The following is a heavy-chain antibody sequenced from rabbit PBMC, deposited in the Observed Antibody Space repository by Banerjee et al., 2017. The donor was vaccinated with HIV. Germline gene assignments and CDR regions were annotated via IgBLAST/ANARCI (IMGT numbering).Heavy chain of an antibody. Sequence: QQLEESGGGLVQPGASLTLTCTASGFDLSSYYYMCWVRQAPGKGLEWIACIYTGSSGSTYYASWAKGRFTISITSSTTVTLQMTSLTAADTATYFCARGIYGSRSGDYIDLWGPGTLVTVS. J-gene: IGHJ4*01. V-gene: IGHV1S40*01. D-gene: IGHD1-1*01. CDR1: GFDLSSYYY. CDR3: ARGIYGSRSGDYIDL. CDR2: IYTGSSGST.